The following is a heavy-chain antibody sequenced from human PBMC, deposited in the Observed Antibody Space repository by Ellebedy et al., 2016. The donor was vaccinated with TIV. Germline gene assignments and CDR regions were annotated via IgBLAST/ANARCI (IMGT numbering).Heavy chain of an antibody. D-gene: IGHD4-11*01. CDR1: GFTFSNYV. CDR3: VMTTPYYFDY. Sequence: PGGSLRLSCAASGFTFSNYVMSWVRQAPGKGLEWVSSVSGTADRTYYTDSVRGRFTISRDNSKSTLHLQMNSLRGEDTATYYCVMTTPYYFDYWGQGTLVTVSS. CDR2: VSGTADRT. J-gene: IGHJ4*02. V-gene: IGHV3-23*01.